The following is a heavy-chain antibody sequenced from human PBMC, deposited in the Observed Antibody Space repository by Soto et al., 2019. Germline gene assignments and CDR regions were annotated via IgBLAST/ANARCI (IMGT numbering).Heavy chain of an antibody. V-gene: IGHV4-34*01. D-gene: IGHD6-6*01. CDR1: SGSFSGYY. Sequence: LSLTCSIYSGSFSGYYWSWIRQPPGKGLEWIGEISQSGNTNYSPSLKSRVSISNDTSKKQFSLNLASVSAADTAVYYCARAPKVSGSSQTRPDFWGQGTLVTVSS. CDR3: ARAPKVSGSSQTRPDF. CDR2: ISQSGNT. J-gene: IGHJ4*02.